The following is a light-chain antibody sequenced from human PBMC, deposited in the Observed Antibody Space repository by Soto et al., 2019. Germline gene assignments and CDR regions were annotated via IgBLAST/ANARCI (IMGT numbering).Light chain of an antibody. CDR2: GAS. CDR1: QSVNTN. J-gene: IGKJ1*01. Sequence: EIVMTQSPATLSVSPWQRATLSCRASQSVNTNLAWYQQKPGQAPRLLIDGASTRATGIPARFSGSGSGTEFTLTISSLQSEDFAVYYCQQYNDWPLTFGQGTKVDIK. CDR3: QQYNDWPLT. V-gene: IGKV3-15*01.